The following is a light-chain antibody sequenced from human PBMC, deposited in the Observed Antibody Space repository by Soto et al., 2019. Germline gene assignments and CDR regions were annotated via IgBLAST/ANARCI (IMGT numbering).Light chain of an antibody. J-gene: IGKJ4*01. Sequence: IVLTQSPGTLSLSPGEGATLSCRASQNIKNNFLAWYQQRPGQAPRLLIHAASIRATGTPDRFTGSASGTDFTLIISRLEPEDFAVYYCQQCGPSLTFGGGTRVEIK. CDR2: AAS. V-gene: IGKV3-20*01. CDR1: QNIKNNF. CDR3: QQCGPSLT.